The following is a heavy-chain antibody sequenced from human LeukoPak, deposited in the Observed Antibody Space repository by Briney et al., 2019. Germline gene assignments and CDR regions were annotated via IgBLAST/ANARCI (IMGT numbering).Heavy chain of an antibody. Sequence: PSETLSLTCTVSGGSISSYYWSWIRQPPGKGLEWIGYIYYSGSTNYNPSLKSRVTISVETSKNQFSLKLSSVTAADTAVYYCARGVYYDFWSGSPFDYWGQGTLVTVSS. J-gene: IGHJ4*02. CDR3: ARGVYYDFWSGSPFDY. CDR2: IYYSGST. CDR1: GGSISSYY. V-gene: IGHV4-59*01. D-gene: IGHD3-3*01.